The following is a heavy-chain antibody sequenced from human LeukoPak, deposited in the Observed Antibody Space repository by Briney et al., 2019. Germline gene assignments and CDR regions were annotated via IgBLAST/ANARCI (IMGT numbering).Heavy chain of an antibody. V-gene: IGHV1-69*01. D-gene: IGHD3-16*02. CDR2: IIPIFGTA. CDR1: GGTFSSYA. Sequence: SVKVSCKASGGTFSSYAISWVRQAPGQGLEWMGGIIPIFGTANYAQKFQGRVTITADESTSTAYMELSSLRSEDTAVYYCARDRPKCRGYYCYNWFDPWGQGTLVTVSP. J-gene: IGHJ5*02. CDR3: ARDRPKCRGYYCYNWFDP.